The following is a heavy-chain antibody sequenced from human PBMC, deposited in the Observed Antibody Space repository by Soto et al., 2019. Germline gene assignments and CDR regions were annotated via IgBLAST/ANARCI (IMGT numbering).Heavy chain of an antibody. CDR2: INSDGSST. J-gene: IGHJ3*02. V-gene: IGHV3-74*01. CDR3: AREDQYQLLGDAFDI. CDR1: GFTFSSYW. D-gene: IGHD2-2*01. Sequence: GGSLRLSCAASGFTFSSYWMHWVRQAPGKGLVWVSRINSDGSSTSYADSVKGRFTISRDNAKNTLYLQMNSLRAEDTAVYYCAREDQYQLLGDAFDIWGQGTMVTVSS.